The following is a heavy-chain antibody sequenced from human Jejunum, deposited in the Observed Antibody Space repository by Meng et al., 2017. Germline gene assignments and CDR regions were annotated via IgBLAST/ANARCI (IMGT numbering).Heavy chain of an antibody. CDR1: GFSISNSAYY. Sequence: SETLSLTCNISGFSISNSAYYWGWIRQPPGKGLEWIASVYYSGKTYYSPSLKSRVTISLDTSKNQFSLKLSSVAAADTAVYYCARDRFCGADCYGNWGQGKQVNSSS. CDR2: VYYSGKT. J-gene: IGHJ4*02. V-gene: IGHV4-39*07. D-gene: IGHD2-21*02. CDR3: ARDRFCGADCYGN.